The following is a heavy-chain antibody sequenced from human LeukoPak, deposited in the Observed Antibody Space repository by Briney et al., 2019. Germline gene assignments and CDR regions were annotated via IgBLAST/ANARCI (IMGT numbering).Heavy chain of an antibody. CDR3: ARDLVGAIF. Sequence: GGSLRLSCAASGFTFSSYTMNWVRQPPGKGLEWVSNIGTSSTTIYYADSVKGRFTISRDNAKNSLYLQMNSLRAEDTAVYYCARDLVGAIFWGQGTLVTVSS. CDR2: IGTSSTTI. D-gene: IGHD1-26*01. J-gene: IGHJ4*02. CDR1: GFTFSSYT. V-gene: IGHV3-48*01.